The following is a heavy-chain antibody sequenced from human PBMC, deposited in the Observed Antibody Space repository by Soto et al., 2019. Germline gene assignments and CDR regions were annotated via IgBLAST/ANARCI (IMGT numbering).Heavy chain of an antibody. V-gene: IGHV4-61*08. D-gene: IGHD3-3*01. CDR2: IYYSGST. CDR1: GGSISSGGYY. J-gene: IGHJ6*03. Sequence: SETLSLTCTVSGGSISSGGYYWSWIRQHPGKGLEWIGCIYYSGSTNYNPSLESRVTISVDTSKNQFSLKLSSVTAADTAVYYCARGDTIFGTPIPFKKDGYYYYMDVWGKGTTVTVSS. CDR3: ARGDTIFGTPIPFKKDGYYYYMDV.